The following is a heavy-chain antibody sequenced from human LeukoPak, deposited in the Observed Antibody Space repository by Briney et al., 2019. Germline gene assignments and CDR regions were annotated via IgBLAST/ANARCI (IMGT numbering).Heavy chain of an antibody. D-gene: IGHD3-22*01. V-gene: IGHV3-30*02. J-gene: IGHJ4*02. Sequence: GGSLRLSCAASGFTFSSYGMHWVRQAPGKGLEWVAFIRYDGSNKYYADSVKGRFTISRDNAKNTLYLQMNSLRAEDTAVYYCARPEDYYDSSGTYYWGQGTLVTVSS. CDR3: ARPEDYYDSSGTYY. CDR2: IRYDGSNK. CDR1: GFTFSSYG.